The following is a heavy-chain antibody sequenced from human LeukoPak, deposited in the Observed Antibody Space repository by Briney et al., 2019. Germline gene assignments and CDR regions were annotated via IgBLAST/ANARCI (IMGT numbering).Heavy chain of an antibody. J-gene: IGHJ4*02. CDR1: GFTFSSYA. CDR3: AKVVPSMTGTSSLFYY. CDR2: ISGSGGST. V-gene: IGHV3-23*01. D-gene: IGHD1-20*01. Sequence: GGSLRLXCAASGFTFSSYAMSWVRQAPGKRLGGVSAISGSGGSTYYADSVKGRFTISRDNSKNTLYLQMNSLRAEDTAVYYCAKVVPSMTGTSSLFYYWGQGTLVTVSS.